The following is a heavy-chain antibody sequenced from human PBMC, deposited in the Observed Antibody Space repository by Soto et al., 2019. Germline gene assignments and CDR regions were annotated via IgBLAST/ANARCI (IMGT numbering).Heavy chain of an antibody. Sequence: SETLSLTSTVSDDSFRGAEYYWSWIRQPLEKGPEWIGYTYYNGDTKYNPALRSRVTMSEDTSKNQFSLRLSSVTAADTAVYFCARGPAYIDGWRTFDLWGRGILVTVSS. CDR1: DDSFRGAEYY. CDR2: TYYNGDT. J-gene: IGHJ4*02. V-gene: IGHV4-61*08. CDR3: ARGPAYIDGWRTFDL. D-gene: IGHD6-19*01.